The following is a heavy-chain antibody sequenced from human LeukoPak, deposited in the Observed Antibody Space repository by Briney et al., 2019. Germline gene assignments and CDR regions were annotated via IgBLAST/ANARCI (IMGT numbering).Heavy chain of an antibody. V-gene: IGHV3-9*03. CDR2: ISWNSGSI. CDR1: GFTFDDYA. Sequence: GGSLRLSCAASGFTFDDYAMDCVRQAPGKGLEWVSGISWNSGSIGYADSVKGRFTISRDNAKNSLYLQTNSLRAEDMALYYCAKTDGYNSGACEIWGPGTMVTVSS. CDR3: AKTDGYNSGACEI. D-gene: IGHD5-24*01. J-gene: IGHJ3*02.